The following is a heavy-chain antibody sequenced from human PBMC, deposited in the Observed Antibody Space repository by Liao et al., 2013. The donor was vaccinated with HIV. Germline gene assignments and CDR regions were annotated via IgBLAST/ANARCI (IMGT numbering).Heavy chain of an antibody. D-gene: IGHD3-10*01. V-gene: IGHV4-4*07. CDR1: GDSISSYY. CDR2: IFTSGRT. Sequence: QMQLQESGPGLLKPSETLSLTCTVSGDSISSYYWSWIRQSAGKGLEWIGRIFTSGRTDYNPSLNSRVTMSVDVSKNQVSLKLTSVTAADTAIYYCARFFYFGSPTPNWFDPWGQGILVTVSS. CDR3: ARFFYFGSPTPNWFDP. J-gene: IGHJ5*02.